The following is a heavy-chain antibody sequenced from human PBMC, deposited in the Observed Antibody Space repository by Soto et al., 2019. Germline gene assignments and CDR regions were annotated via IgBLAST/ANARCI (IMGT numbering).Heavy chain of an antibody. Sequence: QVQLVESGGGVVQPGRSLRLSCAASGFTFSSYGMHWVRQAPGKGLEWVAVISYDGSNKYYADSVKGRFTISRDNSKNTLYLQMNSLRAEDTAVYYCAKILGGGPEGWGQGTLVTVSS. J-gene: IGHJ4*02. V-gene: IGHV3-30*18. D-gene: IGHD3-3*01. CDR1: GFTFSSYG. CDR3: AKILGGGPEG. CDR2: ISYDGSNK.